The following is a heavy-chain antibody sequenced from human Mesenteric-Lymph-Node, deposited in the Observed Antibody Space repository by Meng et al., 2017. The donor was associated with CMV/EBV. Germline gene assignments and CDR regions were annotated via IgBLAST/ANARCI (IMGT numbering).Heavy chain of an antibody. D-gene: IGHD3-3*01. V-gene: IGHV3-21*01. CDR1: GFTFSSYS. CDR2: ISSSSSYI. Sequence: GESLKISCAASGFTFSSYSMNWVRQAPGKGLEWVSSISSSSSYIYYADSVKGRFTISRDNAKNSLYLQMNSLRAEDTAVYYCARDDFWSGSHFDYWGQGTLVTVS. J-gene: IGHJ4*02. CDR3: ARDDFWSGSHFDY.